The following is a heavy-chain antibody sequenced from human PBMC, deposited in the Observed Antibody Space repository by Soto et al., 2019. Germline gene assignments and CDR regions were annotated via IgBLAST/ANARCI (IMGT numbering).Heavy chain of an antibody. CDR1: GYRFSRYG. Sequence: QVQLVQSGGEVKEPGASVKVSCKASGYRFSRYGINWVRQAPGQGLKWMGWVSTYDGNTQYAQKFQGRSTMTPYTSTTTVYLELKSLTSDDTAVYYCAREEEDANLMIVVLPGDYWGEGTLVSVSS. V-gene: IGHV1-18*01. J-gene: IGHJ4*02. CDR3: AREEEDANLMIVVLPGDY. D-gene: IGHD2-21*01. CDR2: VSTYDGNT.